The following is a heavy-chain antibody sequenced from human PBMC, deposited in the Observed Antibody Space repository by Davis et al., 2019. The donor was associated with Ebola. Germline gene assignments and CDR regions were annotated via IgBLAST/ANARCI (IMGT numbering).Heavy chain of an antibody. CDR3: ARGQANYYYYYGMDV. D-gene: IGHD5-12*01. Sequence: GESLKISCAASGFTFSSYWMSWVRQAPGKGLEWVANIKQDGSEKYYVDSVKGRFTISRDNAKNSLYLQMNSLRAEDTAVYYCARGQANYYYYYGMDVWGQGTTVTVSS. CDR2: IKQDGSEK. CDR1: GFTFSSYW. V-gene: IGHV3-7*03. J-gene: IGHJ6*02.